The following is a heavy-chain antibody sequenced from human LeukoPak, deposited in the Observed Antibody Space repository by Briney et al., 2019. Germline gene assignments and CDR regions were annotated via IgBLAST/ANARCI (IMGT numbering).Heavy chain of an antibody. D-gene: IGHD2-15*01. CDR2: ISGDGGST. CDR1: GFTFDDYA. J-gene: IGHJ3*02. CDR3: AKEIDTLGTNAFDI. Sequence: PAVSLRLSCAASGFTFDDYAMHWVRQAPGKGLEWVSLISGDGGSTYYADSVRGRFTISRDNSKNSLYLQMDSLRTEDTAFYYFAKEIDTLGTNAFDIWGQGTMVTVSS. V-gene: IGHV3-43*02.